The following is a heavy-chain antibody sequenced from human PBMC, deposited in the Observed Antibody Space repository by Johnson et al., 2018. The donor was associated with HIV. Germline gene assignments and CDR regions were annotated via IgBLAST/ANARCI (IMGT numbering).Heavy chain of an antibody. D-gene: IGHD3-10*01. Sequence: MQLVESGGGVVQPGGSLRLSCAASGFTFSSYGMSWVRQAPGKGLEWVSGINWNGGSTGYADSVKGRFTISRDNAKNSLYLQMNSLRAGDTAVYYCARAGGPYGSGSYWGSGLDAFDIWGQGTMVTVSS. J-gene: IGHJ3*02. V-gene: IGHV3-20*04. CDR1: GFTFSSYG. CDR2: INWNGGST. CDR3: ARAGGPYGSGSYWGSGLDAFDI.